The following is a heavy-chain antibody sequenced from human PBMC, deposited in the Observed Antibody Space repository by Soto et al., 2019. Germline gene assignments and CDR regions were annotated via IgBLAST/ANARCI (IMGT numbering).Heavy chain of an antibody. CDR3: AKEGPPYSGTYLGS. CDR1: GFTFSNYG. J-gene: IGHJ4*02. Sequence: GGSLRLSCAASGFTFSNYGMQWVRQAPGKGLEWVAVISYDGSSTVYADSVKGRFTISRDDSTNTLFLQMNSLRAEDTAVYYCAKEGPPYSGTYLGSWGQGTLVTVSS. V-gene: IGHV3-30*18. D-gene: IGHD1-26*01. CDR2: ISYDGSST.